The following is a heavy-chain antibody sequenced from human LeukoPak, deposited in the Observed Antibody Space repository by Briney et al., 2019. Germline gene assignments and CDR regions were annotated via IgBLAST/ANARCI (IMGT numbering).Heavy chain of an antibody. CDR3: ARNHGGWFDS. D-gene: IGHD4-23*01. Sequence: PSETLSLTCTVSGGSISSGDYYWSWIRQPPGKGLEWIGYIYYSGSTKYNPSLKSRVTISVDTSKNQFTLKLSSVTAADTAVYYCARNHGGWFDSWGQGTLVTVSS. J-gene: IGHJ5*01. CDR2: IYYSGST. V-gene: IGHV4-61*08. CDR1: GGSISSGDYY.